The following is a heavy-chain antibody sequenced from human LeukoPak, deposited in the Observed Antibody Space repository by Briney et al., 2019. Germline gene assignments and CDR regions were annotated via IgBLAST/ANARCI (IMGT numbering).Heavy chain of an antibody. Sequence: ASVKVSCKASGYTFTGYYMHWVRQAPGQGLEWMGWINPNSGGTNYAQKFQGRVTMTRDTSISTAYMELSSLRSEDTAVYYCARVRSSYAYYYYYMDVWGKGTTVTVSS. D-gene: IGHD2-15*01. CDR2: INPNSGGT. J-gene: IGHJ6*03. V-gene: IGHV1-2*02. CDR3: ARVRSSYAYYYYYMDV. CDR1: GYTFTGYY.